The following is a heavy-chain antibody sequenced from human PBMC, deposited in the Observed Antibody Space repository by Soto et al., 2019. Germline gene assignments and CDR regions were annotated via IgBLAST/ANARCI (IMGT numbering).Heavy chain of an antibody. D-gene: IGHD4-17*01. CDR1: GFTFSSYA. J-gene: IGHJ4*02. CDR3: ARGGYGAFDY. V-gene: IGHV3-30-3*01. Sequence: GGSLRLSCAASGFTFSSYAMHWVRQAPGKGLEWVAVISYDGSNKYYADSVKGRFTISRDNSKNTLYLQMNSLRAEDTAVYYCARGGYGAFDYWGQGTLVTVSS. CDR2: ISYDGSNK.